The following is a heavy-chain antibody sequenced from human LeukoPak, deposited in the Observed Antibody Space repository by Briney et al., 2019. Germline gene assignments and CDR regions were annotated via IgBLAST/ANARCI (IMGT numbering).Heavy chain of an antibody. CDR1: GFTFNNAW. Sequence: PGGSLRLSCGTSGFTFNNAWMSWVRQAPGQGLEWVGRIKRKSDGGTKDYAAPVKGRFTISRDDSKNTLYLQMNSLKTEDTAVYYCTSHPWGGASDSALFDYWGQGTLVTVSS. D-gene: IGHD3-16*01. J-gene: IGHJ4*02. CDR3: TSHPWGGASDSALFDY. CDR2: IKRKSDGGTK. V-gene: IGHV3-15*01.